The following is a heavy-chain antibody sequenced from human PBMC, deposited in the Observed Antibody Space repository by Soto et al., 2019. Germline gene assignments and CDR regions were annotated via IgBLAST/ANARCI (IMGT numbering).Heavy chain of an antibody. D-gene: IGHD5-18*01. CDR2: ISYDGSNK. J-gene: IGHJ4*02. CDR3: AKAICEDSYGCPFDY. CDR1: GFTFSSYG. Sequence: QVQLEESGGGVVQPGRSLRLSCAASGFTFSSYGMHWVRQAPGKGLEWVAVISYDGSNKYYADSVKGRFTISRDNSKNTLYLQMNSLRAEDTAVYYCAKAICEDSYGCPFDYWGQGTLVTVSS. V-gene: IGHV3-30*18.